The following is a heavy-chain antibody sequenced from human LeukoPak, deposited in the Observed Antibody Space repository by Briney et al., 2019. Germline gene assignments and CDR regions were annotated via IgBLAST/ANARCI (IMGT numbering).Heavy chain of an antibody. CDR3: ATLSSGRHIPQAFDY. CDR1: GYTFTSYY. D-gene: IGHD6-19*01. CDR2: FDPEDGET. V-gene: IGHV1-24*01. Sequence: ASVKVSCKASGYTFTSYYMHWVRQAPGKGLEWMGGFDPEDGETIYAQKFQGRVTMTEDTSTDTAYMELSSLRSEDTAVYYCATLSSGRHIPQAFDYWGQGTLVTVSS. J-gene: IGHJ4*02.